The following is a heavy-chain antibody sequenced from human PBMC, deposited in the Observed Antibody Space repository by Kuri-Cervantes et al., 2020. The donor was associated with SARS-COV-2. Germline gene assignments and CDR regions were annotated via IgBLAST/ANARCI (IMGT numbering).Heavy chain of an antibody. D-gene: IGHD1-7*01. CDR2: IYWNDDK. Sequence: SGPTLVKPTQTLTLTCPFSGFSLSTSGVGVGWIRQPPGKALEWLALIYWNDDKRYSPSLKSRLTITKDASKNQVVLTMTNMDPVDTATYYCAHTEVSITGTRIFNYWGQGTLVTVSS. CDR1: GFSLSTSGVG. J-gene: IGHJ4*02. CDR3: AHTEVSITGTRIFNY. V-gene: IGHV2-5*01.